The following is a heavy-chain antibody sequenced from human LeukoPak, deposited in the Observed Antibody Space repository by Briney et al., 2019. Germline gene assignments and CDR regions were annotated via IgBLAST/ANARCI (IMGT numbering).Heavy chain of an antibody. CDR2: ISGSGDHT. J-gene: IGHJ3*02. V-gene: IGHV3-23*01. CDR1: GFTFSNYA. CDR3: AKPNSGYTAFHI. Sequence: PGGSLRLSCAASGFTFSNYAMSWVRQAPGKGLEWVSGISGSGDHTYCADSVKGRFTISRDNSKNTLYLRMNSLRAEDTALYYCAKPNSGYTAFHIWGQGTMVTVSS. D-gene: IGHD3-22*01.